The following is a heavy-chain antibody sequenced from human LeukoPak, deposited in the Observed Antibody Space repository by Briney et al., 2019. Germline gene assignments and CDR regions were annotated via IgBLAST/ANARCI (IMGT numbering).Heavy chain of an antibody. V-gene: IGHV1-18*01. J-gene: IGHJ4*02. Sequence: ASVKVSCKASGYTFTSYGISWVRQAPGQGLEWMGWISAYNGNTNYAQKLQGRVTMTTDTSTNTAYMELRSLRSDDTAVYYCARDLVVVAATGRGAEYWGQGTLVTVSS. CDR2: ISAYNGNT. CDR3: ARDLVVVAATGRGAEY. CDR1: GYTFTSYG. D-gene: IGHD2-15*01.